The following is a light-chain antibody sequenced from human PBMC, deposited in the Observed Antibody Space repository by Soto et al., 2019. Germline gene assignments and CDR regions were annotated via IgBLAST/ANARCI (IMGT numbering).Light chain of an antibody. J-gene: IGLJ7*01. CDR2: KDS. CDR1: ALPKEY. V-gene: IGLV3-25*03. Sequence: YELTQPPSVSVSPGQTARITCSGDALPKEYAYWYQQKPGQAPVLVIYKDSERPSGIPERFSGSSSGTTVTLTISGVQAEDEADYYCQSADSSGTYRAVFGGGTQLTVL. CDR3: QSADSSGTYRAV.